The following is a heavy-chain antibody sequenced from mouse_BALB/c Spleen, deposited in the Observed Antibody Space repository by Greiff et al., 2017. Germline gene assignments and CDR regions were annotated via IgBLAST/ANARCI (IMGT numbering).Heavy chain of an antibody. J-gene: IGHJ4*01. D-gene: IGHD1-2*01. CDR1: GFTFSSYT. CDR2: ISNGGGST. V-gene: IGHV5-12-2*01. Sequence: EVKLVESGGGLVQPGGSLKLSCAASGFTFSSYTMSWVRQTPEKRLEWVAYISNGGGSTYYPDTVKGRFTISRDNAKNTLYLQMSSLKSEDTAMYYCARHGTTAYAMDYWGQGTSVTVSS. CDR3: ARHGTTAYAMDY.